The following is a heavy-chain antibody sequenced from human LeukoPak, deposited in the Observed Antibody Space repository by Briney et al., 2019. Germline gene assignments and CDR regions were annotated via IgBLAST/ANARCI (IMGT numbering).Heavy chain of an antibody. CDR1: GFSVSSNF. V-gene: IGHV3-23*01. CDR3: AKRNRDGHNTPIDY. D-gene: IGHD5-24*01. J-gene: IGHJ4*02. Sequence: GGSLRLSCAASGFSVSSNFMSWVRQAPGKGLEWVSGLSGSDVETYYADSVKGRFTISRDNSKNILSLQMNNLRVEDTAVYYCAKRNRDGHNTPIDYWGQGTLVTVSS. CDR2: LSGSDVET.